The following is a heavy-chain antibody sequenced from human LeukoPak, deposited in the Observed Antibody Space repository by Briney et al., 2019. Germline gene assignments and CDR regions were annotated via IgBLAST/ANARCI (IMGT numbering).Heavy chain of an antibody. CDR3: ANSNRRSSGWYNLNVGAFDI. J-gene: IGHJ3*02. D-gene: IGHD6-19*01. CDR1: GFTFSNYW. V-gene: IGHV3-74*01. Sequence: QPGGSLRLSCAASGFTFSNYWMHWVRQAPGKGLVWVSRINTDGSRITYADSVKGRFTISRDNAMNTVYLQMNSLRAEDTAVYYCANSNRRSSGWYNLNVGAFDIWGQGTMVTVSS. CDR2: INTDGSRI.